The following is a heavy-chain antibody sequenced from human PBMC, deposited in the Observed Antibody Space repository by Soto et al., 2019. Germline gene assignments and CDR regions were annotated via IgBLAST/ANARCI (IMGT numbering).Heavy chain of an antibody. V-gene: IGHV5-51*01. CDR1: GYSFTSYW. Sequence: PGESLKISCKGSGYSFTSYWLGWVRQMPGKGLEWMGIIYPGESDTRYSPSFQGQVTISADKSISTAYLQWSSLKASDTAMYYCARLNSQYDYVWGSYRLYYYGMDVWGQGTTVTVSS. J-gene: IGHJ6*02. D-gene: IGHD3-16*02. CDR3: ARLNSQYDYVWGSYRLYYYGMDV. CDR2: IYPGESDT.